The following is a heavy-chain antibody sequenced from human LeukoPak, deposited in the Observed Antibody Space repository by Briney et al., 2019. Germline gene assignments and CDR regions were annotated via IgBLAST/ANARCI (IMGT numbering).Heavy chain of an antibody. CDR3: AVYSSSSGWFDP. CDR2: INHSGST. CDR1: GGSFSGYY. J-gene: IGHJ5*02. V-gene: IGHV4-34*01. D-gene: IGHD6-6*01. Sequence: SETLSLTCAVYGGSFSGYYWSWIRQPPGKGLEWIGEINHSGSTNYNPSLKSRVTISVDTSKIQFSLKLSSVTAADTAVYYCAVYSSSSGWFDPWGQGTLVTVSS.